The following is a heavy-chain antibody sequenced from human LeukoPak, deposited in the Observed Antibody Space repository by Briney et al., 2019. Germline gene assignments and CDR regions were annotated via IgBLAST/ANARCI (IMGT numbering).Heavy chain of an antibody. D-gene: IGHD2-2*01. CDR3: AKEDCSSTSCYEDAPFDY. V-gene: IGHV3-23*01. Sequence: GSLRLSCAASGFTFSSYAMSWVRQAPGKGLEWVSAISGSGGSTYYADSVKGRFTISRDNSKNTLYLQMNSLRAEDTAVYYCAKEDCSSTSCYEDAPFDYWGQGTLVTVSS. J-gene: IGHJ4*02. CDR2: ISGSGGST. CDR1: GFTFSSYA.